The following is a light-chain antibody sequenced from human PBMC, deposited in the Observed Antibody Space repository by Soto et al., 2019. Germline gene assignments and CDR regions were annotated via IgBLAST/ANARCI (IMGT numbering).Light chain of an antibody. CDR2: SVS. V-gene: IGLV2-11*01. CDR1: SSDVGRYNY. CDR3: CSYAGSYTYV. Sequence: QSVLTQPPSASGSPGQSVTISCTGTSSDVGRYNYVSWYQQHPGKAPKLMISSVSKRPSGVPDRFSGSKSGNTASLTISGLQAEDEADYYCCSYAGSYTYVFGTGTKVTV. J-gene: IGLJ1*01.